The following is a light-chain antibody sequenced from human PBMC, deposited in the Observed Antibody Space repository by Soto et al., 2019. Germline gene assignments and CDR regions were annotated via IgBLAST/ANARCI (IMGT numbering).Light chain of an antibody. CDR1: QSVSSNY. CDR3: QQYGSSPPYT. V-gene: IGKV3-20*01. CDR2: GAS. Sequence: EMVLTQSPGTLSLSPGERATLSCRASQSVSSNYLAWYQQKPGQAPRLLIYGASSRATGIPERFSVSGSGTDFTLTISRLEPEDFAVYYCQQYGSSPPYTFGQGTKLEIK. J-gene: IGKJ2*01.